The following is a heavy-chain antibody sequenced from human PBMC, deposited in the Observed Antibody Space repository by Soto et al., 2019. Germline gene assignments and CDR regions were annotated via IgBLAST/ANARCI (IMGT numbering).Heavy chain of an antibody. V-gene: IGHV1-69*06. D-gene: IGHD3-22*01. CDR1: GGTFSSYA. J-gene: IGHJ3*02. CDR3: PRAAPLGDDSSDYYDAFDI. Sequence: QVQLVQSGAEVKKPGSSVKVSCKASGGTFSSYAISWVRQAPGQGLEWMGGIIPIFGTANYTQKFQGRVTITADKSTNTAYMELSRLRSEDTVVYYCPRAAPLGDDSSDYYDAFDIWGEGTMVIVFS. CDR2: IIPIFGTA.